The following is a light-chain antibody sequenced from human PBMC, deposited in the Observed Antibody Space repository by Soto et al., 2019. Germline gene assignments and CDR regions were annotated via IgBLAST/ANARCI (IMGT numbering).Light chain of an antibody. V-gene: IGLV1-44*01. CDR3: AAWDDSLTGVV. Sequence: QSVQTQPPSASGTPGQRVTISCSGSSSNIGSNSVNWYQQLPKTAPKLLIYSDNQRPSGVPDRFSGSKSGTSASLAINGLQSEDEADYYCAAWDDSLTGVVFGGGTKVTVL. CDR1: SSNIGSNS. CDR2: SDN. J-gene: IGLJ2*01.